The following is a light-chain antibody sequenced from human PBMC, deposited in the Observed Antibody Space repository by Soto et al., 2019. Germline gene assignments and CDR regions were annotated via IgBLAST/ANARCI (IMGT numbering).Light chain of an antibody. CDR1: QIIGNL. V-gene: IGKV1-39*01. J-gene: IGKJ3*01. CDR3: QQSGT. CDR2: AAS. Sequence: DIQLTQSPSSLSASVGDRVTISCRASQIIGNLLNWYQQKPGKAPKLLIYAASSLQSGVPSRFSGSGSGTEFTLTISSLQPEDFATYYCQQSGTFGPGTKVDIK.